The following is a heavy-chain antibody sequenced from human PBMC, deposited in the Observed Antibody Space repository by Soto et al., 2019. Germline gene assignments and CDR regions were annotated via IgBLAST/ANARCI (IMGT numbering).Heavy chain of an antibody. CDR1: GYTFTSYG. Sequence: QVQLVQSGAEVKKPGASVKVSCKASGYTFTSYGISWVRQAPGQGLEWMGWISAYNGNTNYAQKLQGRVTMTTDTSTSTAYMELRSLRADDTAVYYCATGYSRDLSYYYGMDVWGQGTTVTVSS. V-gene: IGHV1-18*01. CDR3: ATGYSRDLSYYYGMDV. J-gene: IGHJ6*02. D-gene: IGHD6-13*01. CDR2: ISAYNGNT.